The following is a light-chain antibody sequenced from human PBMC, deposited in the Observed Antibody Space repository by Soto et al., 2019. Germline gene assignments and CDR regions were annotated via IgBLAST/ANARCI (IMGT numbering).Light chain of an antibody. V-gene: IGKV3-15*01. CDR2: GVS. CDR1: ESISSGY. CDR3: QQYNDWPFT. J-gene: IGKJ3*01. Sequence: EIVLTQSPGTLSLSPGERATLSCRASESISSGYLAWYQQKHGQTPRLLIYGVSTRATGIPARFSGSESGTEFTLTISSLQSEDFAVYYCQQYNDWPFTFGPGTKVDIK.